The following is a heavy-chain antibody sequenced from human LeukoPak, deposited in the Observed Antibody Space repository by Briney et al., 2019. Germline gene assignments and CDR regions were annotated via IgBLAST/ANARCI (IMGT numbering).Heavy chain of an antibody. CDR1: GGSISSYY. Sequence: SETLSLTCTVSGGSISSYYWSWIRQPPGKGLEWIGYIYYSGSTNYNPSLKSRVTISVDTSKNQFSLRLSSVTAADTAVYYCARLARGCSGGSRYLFDYWGQGTLVTVSS. CDR3: ARLARGCSGGSRYLFDY. V-gene: IGHV4-59*01. CDR2: IYYSGST. J-gene: IGHJ4*02. D-gene: IGHD2-15*01.